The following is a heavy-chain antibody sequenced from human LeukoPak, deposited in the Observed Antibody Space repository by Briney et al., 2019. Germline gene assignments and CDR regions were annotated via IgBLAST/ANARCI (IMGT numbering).Heavy chain of an antibody. D-gene: IGHD5-12*01. CDR1: GFTFSSYT. Sequence: GGSLRLSCAASGFTFSSYTMNWVRQAPGKGLEWVSSIDSRSTYIYYADSVKGRFTISRDNAKNSLYLQMNSLRAEDTAVYYCARLSGSYSDYWGQGTLVTVSS. CDR2: IDSRSTYI. V-gene: IGHV3-21*01. CDR3: ARLSGSYSDY. J-gene: IGHJ4*02.